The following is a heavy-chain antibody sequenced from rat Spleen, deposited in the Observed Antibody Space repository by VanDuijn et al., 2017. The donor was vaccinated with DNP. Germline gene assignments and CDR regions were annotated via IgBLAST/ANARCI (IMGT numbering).Heavy chain of an antibody. CDR2: IHSDGSST. CDR3: ATDYGFNSYFFDY. D-gene: IGHD1-11*01. CDR1: GFTFSDYN. J-gene: IGHJ3*01. V-gene: IGHV5S10*01. Sequence: EVQLVESGGGLVQPGRSLKLSCAASGFTFSDYNMAWVRQAPKRGLEWVTTIHSDGSSTYYRDSVRGRFTISRDNANGTLYLQMDNLRSEDTATYFCATDYGFNSYFFDYWGQGTLVTVSS.